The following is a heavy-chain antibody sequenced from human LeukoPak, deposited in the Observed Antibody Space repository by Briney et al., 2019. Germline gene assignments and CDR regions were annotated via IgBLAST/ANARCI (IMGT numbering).Heavy chain of an antibody. Sequence: GESLKISCKGSGYSFTAYWIGWVRQMPGKGLEWMGIIYPGDSDTRYSPSFQGQVTISADKSISTAYLQWSSLKASDTAMYYCARLHYGSGSYYNNWFDPWGQGTLVTVSS. D-gene: IGHD3-10*01. J-gene: IGHJ5*02. CDR3: ARLHYGSGSYYNNWFDP. CDR2: IYPGDSDT. V-gene: IGHV5-51*01. CDR1: GYSFTAYW.